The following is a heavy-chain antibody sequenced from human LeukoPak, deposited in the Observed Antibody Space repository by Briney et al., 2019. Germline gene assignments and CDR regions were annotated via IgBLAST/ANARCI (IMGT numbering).Heavy chain of an antibody. CDR2: INSDGSST. CDR3: AREGYGSGWDNYYYYYGMDV. CDR1: GFTFSSYW. D-gene: IGHD6-19*01. V-gene: IGHV3-74*01. Sequence: GGSLRLSCAASGFTFSSYWMHWVRQAPGKGLVWVSRINSDGSSTSYADSVKGRFTISRDNAKNTLYLQMNSLRAEDTAVYYCAREGYGSGWDNYYYYYGMDVWGQGTTVTVSS. J-gene: IGHJ6*02.